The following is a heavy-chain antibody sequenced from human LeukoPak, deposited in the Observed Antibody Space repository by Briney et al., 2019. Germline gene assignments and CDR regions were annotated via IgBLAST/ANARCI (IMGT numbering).Heavy chain of an antibody. CDR2: LDPKDGET. D-gene: IGHD3-16*02. CDR1: GYTLTKSY. Sequence: ASVKVSCKVSGYTLTKSYMHWVRQAPGKGLDWMGGLDPKDGETIYAQKFQGRVTMTEDTSTDTAYMELSSLRSEDMAVYYCASITFGGVLVRSLFDYWGQGTLVTVSS. V-gene: IGHV1-24*01. CDR3: ASITFGGVLVRSLFDY. J-gene: IGHJ4*02.